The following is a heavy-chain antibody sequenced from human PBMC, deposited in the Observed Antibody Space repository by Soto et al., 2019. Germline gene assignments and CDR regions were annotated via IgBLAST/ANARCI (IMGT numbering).Heavy chain of an antibody. D-gene: IGHD3-22*01. CDR1: GVTFSSYA. Sequence: ASVKVSCKASGVTFSSYAISWVRQAPGQGLEWMGGIIPIFGTANYAQKFQGRVTITADESTSTAYMELSSLRSEDTAVYYCARSYYYDSSGYSLFDYFDYWGQGTLVTVSS. CDR2: IIPIFGTA. J-gene: IGHJ4*02. CDR3: ARSYYYDSSGYSLFDYFDY. V-gene: IGHV1-69*13.